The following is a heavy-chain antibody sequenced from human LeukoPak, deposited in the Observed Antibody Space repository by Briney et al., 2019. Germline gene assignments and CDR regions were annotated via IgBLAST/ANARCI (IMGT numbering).Heavy chain of an antibody. D-gene: IGHD6-13*01. V-gene: IGHV4-59*08. CDR1: GGSISSYY. CDR3: ARHTDIAALSSLNY. J-gene: IGHJ4*02. Sequence: SETLSLTCTVSGGSISSYYWSWIRQTPGKGLEWIGDSYYSGSTNYNPSLKSRVTISVDTSKNQFSLKLSSVTAADTAVYYCARHTDIAALSSLNYWGQGTLVTVSS. CDR2: SYYSGST.